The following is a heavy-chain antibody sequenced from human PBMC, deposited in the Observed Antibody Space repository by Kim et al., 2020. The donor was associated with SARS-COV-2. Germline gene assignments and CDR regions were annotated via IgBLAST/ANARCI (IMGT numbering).Heavy chain of an antibody. CDR3: ASSSSSWYSWFDP. CDR1: GGTFSSYT. J-gene: IGHJ5*02. CDR2: IIPILGIA. D-gene: IGHD6-13*01. V-gene: IGHV1-69*02. Sequence: SVKVSCKASGGTFSSYTISWVRQAPGQGLEWMGRIIPILGIANYAQKFQGRVTITADKSTSTAYMELSSLRSEDTAVYYCASSSSSWYSWFDPWGQGTLVTVSS.